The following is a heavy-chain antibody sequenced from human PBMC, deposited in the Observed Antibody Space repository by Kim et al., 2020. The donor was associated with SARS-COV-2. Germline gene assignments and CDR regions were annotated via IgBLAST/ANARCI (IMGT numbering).Heavy chain of an antibody. J-gene: IGHJ6*02. V-gene: IGHV3-23*01. D-gene: IGHD2-2*01. CDR1: GFTFSSYA. CDR2: ISGSGGST. Sequence: GGSLRLSCAASGFTFSSYAMSWVRQAPGKGLEWVSAISGSGGSTYYADSVKGRFTISRDNSKNTLYLQMNSLRAEDTAVYYCAKDRHSTQGTLGLIPASTMFSYYYYGMDVWGQGTTVTVSS. CDR3: AKDRHSTQGTLGLIPASTMFSYYYYGMDV.